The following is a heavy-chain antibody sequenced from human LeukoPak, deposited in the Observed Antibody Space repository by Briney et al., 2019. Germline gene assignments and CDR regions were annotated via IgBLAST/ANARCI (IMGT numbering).Heavy chain of an antibody. CDR2: IYISGST. D-gene: IGHD6-19*01. J-gene: IGHJ4*02. CDR1: GGSFSGYY. CDR3: ARTWQWLPFDY. Sequence: SETLSLTCGVYGGSFSGYYWSWIRQPPGKGLEWIGRIYISGSTNYNPSLKSRVTMSVDTSKNQFSLKLSSVTAADTAVYYCARTWQWLPFDYWGQGTLVTVSS. V-gene: IGHV4-59*10.